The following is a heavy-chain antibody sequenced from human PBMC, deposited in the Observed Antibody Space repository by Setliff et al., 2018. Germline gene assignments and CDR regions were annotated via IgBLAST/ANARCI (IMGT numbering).Heavy chain of an antibody. CDR2: INPGGGST. V-gene: IGHV1-46*01. J-gene: IGHJ6*03. CDR3: ATSGITGTTPRYMDV. D-gene: IGHD1-7*01. CDR1: GYTFTSYY. Sequence: ASVKVSCKASGYTFTSYYMHWVRQAPGQGLEWMGIINPGGGSTSYAQKFQGRVTMTADTSTDTAYMELSSLRSEDTAVYYCATSGITGTTPRYMDVWGKGTTVTVSS.